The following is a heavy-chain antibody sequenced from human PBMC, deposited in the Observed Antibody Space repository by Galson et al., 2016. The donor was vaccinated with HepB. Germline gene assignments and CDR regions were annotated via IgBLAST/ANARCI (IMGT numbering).Heavy chain of an antibody. CDR1: GSTISGSW. J-gene: IGHJ4*02. CDR3: ARGAFL. D-gene: IGHD2/OR15-2a*01. CDR2: INPDGIGK. V-gene: IGHV3-7*01. Sequence: SLRLSCAVSGSTISGSWMYWVRQAPGKGLEWVANINPDGIGKNYVDSVKGRFTISRDDAKNSLSLQMDSLRAEDTAVYYCARGAFLGGQGTLVTVSS.